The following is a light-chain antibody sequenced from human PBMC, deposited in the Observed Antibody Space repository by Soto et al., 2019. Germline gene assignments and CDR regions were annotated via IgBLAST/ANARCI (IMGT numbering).Light chain of an antibody. Sequence: DIQLTQSPSFLSASVGDRVTITCRASQDINSYFAWYQQKPGKAPKLLIYAASTVQSAVPSRFSGGGSGTEFTLTISSLQPEDFATYYCQQLSTYPRTFGQGTRVEF. CDR1: QDINSY. CDR2: AAS. J-gene: IGKJ1*01. V-gene: IGKV1-9*01. CDR3: QQLSTYPRT.